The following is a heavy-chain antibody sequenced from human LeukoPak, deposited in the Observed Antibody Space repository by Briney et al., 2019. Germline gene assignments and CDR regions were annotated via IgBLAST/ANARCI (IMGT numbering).Heavy chain of an antibody. V-gene: IGHV1-18*01. CDR2: ISAYNGNT. CDR3: ARDLIVVVPAARVFDP. D-gene: IGHD2-2*01. Sequence: ASVTVSCKASGYTFTSYGISWVRQAPGQGLEWMGWISAYNGNTNYAQKLQGRVTMTTDTSTSTAYMELRSLRSDDTAVYYCARDLIVVVPAARVFDPWGQGTLVTVSS. J-gene: IGHJ5*02. CDR1: GYTFTSYG.